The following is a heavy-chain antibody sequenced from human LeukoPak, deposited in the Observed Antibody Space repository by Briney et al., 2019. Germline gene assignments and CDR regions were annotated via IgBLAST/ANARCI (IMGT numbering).Heavy chain of an antibody. Sequence: SETLSLTCTVSGGSISSSNYYWGWIRQPPGKGLEWIGSIYYTGSTYYNPSLKSRVTISIDTSKNQFSLKLSSVTAADTAVYYCAGGRGITIFGVVITPFDYWGQGTLVTVPS. D-gene: IGHD3-3*01. CDR3: AGGRGITIFGVVITPFDY. CDR1: GGSISSSNYY. J-gene: IGHJ4*02. V-gene: IGHV4-39*07. CDR2: IYYTGST.